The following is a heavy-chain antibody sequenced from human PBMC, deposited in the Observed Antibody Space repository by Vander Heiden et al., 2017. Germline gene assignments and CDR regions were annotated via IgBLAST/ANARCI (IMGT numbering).Heavy chain of an antibody. CDR1: GYTFTMNG. J-gene: IGHJ4*02. V-gene: IGHV1-18*01. CDR2: ISPYNGHT. D-gene: IGHD1-20*01. CDR3: ARGDNYDYDY. Sequence: QLQLVQSGAEVKKPGASVKVSCKASGYTFTMNGITWVRQAPGQGLEWMGWISPYNGHTNYPQKLQGRVTMTTDTSTGTAYMELRSLRSDDTAVYYCARGDNYDYDYWGQGTLVTVSS.